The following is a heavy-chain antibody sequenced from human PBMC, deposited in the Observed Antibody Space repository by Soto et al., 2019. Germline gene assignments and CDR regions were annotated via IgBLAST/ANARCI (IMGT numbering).Heavy chain of an antibody. CDR3: AKDRDYIGMVDAFDI. CDR2: ISGSGATT. D-gene: IGHD2-15*01. CDR1: GFTFSTYA. J-gene: IGHJ3*02. Sequence: EVHLLESGGGFVQPGGSLRLSCAASGFTFSTYAMTWVRQGPGKGLEYLSAISGSGATTYYPDSVKGRFAISRDNSKNTLYLQMNSLRAEDTGVYDCAKDRDYIGMVDAFDIWGQGTMVTVSS. V-gene: IGHV3-23*01.